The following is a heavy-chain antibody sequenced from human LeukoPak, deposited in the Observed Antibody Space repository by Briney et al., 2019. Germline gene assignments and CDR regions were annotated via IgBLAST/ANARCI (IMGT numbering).Heavy chain of an antibody. Sequence: GGSLRLSCAASGFTFSSYGMHWVRQAPGKGLEWVAVIWYDGSNKYYADSVKGRFTISRDNSKNTLYLQMNSLRAEDTAVYYSASPAAGTNSDFWGQGTLVTVSS. CDR3: ASPAAGTNSDF. CDR2: IWYDGSNK. CDR1: GFTFSSYG. J-gene: IGHJ4*02. D-gene: IGHD6-13*01. V-gene: IGHV3-33*01.